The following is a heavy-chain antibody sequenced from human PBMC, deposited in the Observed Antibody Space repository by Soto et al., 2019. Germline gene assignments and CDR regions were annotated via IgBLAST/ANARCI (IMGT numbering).Heavy chain of an antibody. CDR2: ISGSGGST. J-gene: IGHJ4*02. V-gene: IGHV3-23*01. Sequence: EVQLLESGGGLVQPGGSLRLSCAASGFTFSNYAVTWVRQAPGKGLEWVSTISGSGGSTYYADSVKGRFTISRDNSKNTLYLQMHRLRAEDTAVYSCAKDQGSSWYEIVYWGQGTLVSFSS. CDR3: AKDQGSSWYEIVY. CDR1: GFTFSNYA. D-gene: IGHD6-13*01.